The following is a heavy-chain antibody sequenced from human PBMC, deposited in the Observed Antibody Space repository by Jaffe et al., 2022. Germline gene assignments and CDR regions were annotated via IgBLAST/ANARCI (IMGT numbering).Heavy chain of an antibody. D-gene: IGHD3-9*01. CDR1: GGSISSGSYY. CDR3: ARVHILTGQSWFDP. CDR2: IYTSGST. J-gene: IGHJ5*02. Sequence: QVQLQESGPGLVKPSQTLSLTCTVSGGSISSGSYYWSWIRQPAGKGLEWIGRIYTSGSTNYNPSLKSRVTISVDTSKNQFSLKLSSVTAADTAVYYCARVHILTGQSWFDPWGQGTLVTVSS. V-gene: IGHV4-61*02.